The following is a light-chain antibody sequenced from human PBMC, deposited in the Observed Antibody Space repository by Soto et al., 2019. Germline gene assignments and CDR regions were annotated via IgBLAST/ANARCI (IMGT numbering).Light chain of an antibody. V-gene: IGKV3-20*01. CDR3: QQYGTSPWT. J-gene: IGKJ1*01. CDR2: GAS. Sequence: EIVLTQSPGTLYLSPGERATLSCRASQSVSSGYLAWYQQRPGQAPRLLIYGASTRATDIPDRFSGSGSGTDFTLTISRLEPEDFAVYYCQQYGTSPWTFGQGTKVDI. CDR1: QSVSSGY.